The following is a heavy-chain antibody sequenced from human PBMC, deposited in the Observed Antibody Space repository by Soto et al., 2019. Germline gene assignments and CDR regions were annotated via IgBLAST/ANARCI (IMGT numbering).Heavy chain of an antibody. CDR2: IISSSSTI. Sequence: EVQLVESGGGLVQPGGSLRLSCAASGFIFSTYNMNWVLQAPGKGLEWVSYIISSSSTIYYADSVKGRFTISRDNAKNSLYLQMNSRRDEDTAVYYCARNAYGSSGSFHYWGQGTLVTVSS. V-gene: IGHV3-48*02. D-gene: IGHD3-22*01. J-gene: IGHJ4*02. CDR1: GFIFSTYN. CDR3: ARNAYGSSGSFHY.